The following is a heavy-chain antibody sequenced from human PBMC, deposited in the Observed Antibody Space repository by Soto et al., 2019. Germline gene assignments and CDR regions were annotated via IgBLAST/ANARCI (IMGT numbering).Heavy chain of an antibody. D-gene: IGHD1-26*01. CDR1: GGTFSSYA. J-gene: IGHJ4*02. V-gene: IGHV1-69*01. Sequence: QVQLVQSGAEVKKPGSSVKVSCKASGGTFSSYAISWVRQAPGQGLEWMGGIIPIFGTANYAQKFQGRVTITADESTSTAYMELSSLRSEDTAVYYCASSVGRELLRFRVGYFDYWGQGTLVTVSS. CDR2: IIPIFGTA. CDR3: ASSVGRELLRFRVGYFDY.